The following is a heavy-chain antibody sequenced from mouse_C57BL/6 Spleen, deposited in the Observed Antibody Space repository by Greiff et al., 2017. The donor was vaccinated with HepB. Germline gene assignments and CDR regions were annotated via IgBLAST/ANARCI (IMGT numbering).Heavy chain of an antibody. CDR1: GYSITSGYG. J-gene: IGHJ2*01. V-gene: IGHV3-2*02. CDR3: ARTARRKY. D-gene: IGHD1-2*01. CDR2: ISYSGST. Sequence: EVKLMESGPGLVKPSQSLSLTCTVTGYSITSGYGWNWIRQFPGNKLEWMGYISYSGSTNYNPSLKSRISSTRDTSKNQFFLQLNSVTTEDTAKYYCARTARRKYWGQGTTLTVSS.